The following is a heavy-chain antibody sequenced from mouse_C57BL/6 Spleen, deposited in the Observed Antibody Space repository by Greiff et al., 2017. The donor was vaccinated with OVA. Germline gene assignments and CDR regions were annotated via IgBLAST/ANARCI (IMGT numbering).Heavy chain of an antibody. CDR3: ARAGGSSYAWFAY. CDR2: ISYDGSN. Sequence: ESGPGLVKPSQSLPLTCSVTGYSITSGYYWNWIRQFPGNKLEWMGYISYDGSNNYNPSLKNRISITRDTSKNQFFLKLNSVTTEDTATYYCARAGGSSYAWFAYWGQGTLVTVSA. J-gene: IGHJ3*01. D-gene: IGHD1-1*01. V-gene: IGHV3-6*01. CDR1: GYSITSGYY.